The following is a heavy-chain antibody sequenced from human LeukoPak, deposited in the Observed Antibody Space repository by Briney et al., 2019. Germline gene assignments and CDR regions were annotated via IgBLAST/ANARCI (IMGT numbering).Heavy chain of an antibody. CDR3: AREVLRYFDWPLDY. CDR1: GYTFTSYG. CDR2: ISVYNGNT. Sequence: ASVKVSCKASGYTFTSYGISWVRQAPGQGLEWMGWISVYNGNTNHAQKLQGRVTMTTDTSTSTAYMELRSLRSDDTAVYYCAREVLRYFDWPLDYWGQGTLVTVSS. J-gene: IGHJ4*02. D-gene: IGHD3-9*01. V-gene: IGHV1-18*01.